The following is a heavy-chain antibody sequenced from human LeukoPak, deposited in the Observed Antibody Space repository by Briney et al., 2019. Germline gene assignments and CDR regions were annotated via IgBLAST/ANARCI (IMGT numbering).Heavy chain of an antibody. J-gene: IGHJ5*02. CDR1: AFSFSTYW. CDR2: INQDGSEK. Sequence: GGSLRLSCAASAFSFSTYWMSWVRQAPGKGLEWVANINQDGSEKYYVDSVKGRFTISRDNAKNSLYLQMNSLRAEDTAVYYCARDNSQRFRLDPWGQGTLVTVSS. CDR3: ARDNSQRFRLDP. V-gene: IGHV3-7*05. D-gene: IGHD2-21*01.